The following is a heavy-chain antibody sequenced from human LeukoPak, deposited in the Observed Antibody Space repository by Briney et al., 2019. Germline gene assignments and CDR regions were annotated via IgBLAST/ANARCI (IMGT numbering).Heavy chain of an antibody. Sequence: GGSLRLSCAASGFTFSSYGMHWVRQAPGKGLEWVAFIRYDGSNKYYADSVKGRFTISRDNSKNTLYLQMNSVRAEDTAVYYCARDYGSGSYRRFDPWGQGTLVTVSS. V-gene: IGHV3-30*02. D-gene: IGHD3-10*01. CDR3: ARDYGSGSYRRFDP. CDR1: GFTFSSYG. J-gene: IGHJ5*02. CDR2: IRYDGSNK.